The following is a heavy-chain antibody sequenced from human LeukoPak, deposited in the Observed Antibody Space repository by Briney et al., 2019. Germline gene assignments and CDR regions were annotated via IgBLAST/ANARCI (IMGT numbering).Heavy chain of an antibody. Sequence: PGGSLRLSCAASGFTFTTYGMNWVRQPPGKGLEWVSGITPTGSTTYYADSVKGRFAISRDNSKNTLHLQMNSLRAEDTAVYYCAKVRFGVMARYYFDYWGQGTLVTVSS. D-gene: IGHD3-10*01. CDR1: GFTFTTYG. CDR2: ITPTGSTT. CDR3: AKVRFGVMARYYFDY. J-gene: IGHJ4*02. V-gene: IGHV3-23*01.